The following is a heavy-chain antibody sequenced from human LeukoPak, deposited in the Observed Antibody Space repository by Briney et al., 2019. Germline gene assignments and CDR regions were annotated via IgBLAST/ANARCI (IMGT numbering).Heavy chain of an antibody. V-gene: IGHV4-4*07. J-gene: IGHJ4*02. Sequence: SETLSLTCTVSGGSISNYYWSWIRQPAGKGLEWIGRVYTSGTTNYNPSLKSRVTMSVDTSKNQFSLRLTSVTAADTAVYYCVTDSKYWGQGTLVTVSS. CDR1: GGSISNYY. CDR2: VYTSGTT. CDR3: VTDSKY.